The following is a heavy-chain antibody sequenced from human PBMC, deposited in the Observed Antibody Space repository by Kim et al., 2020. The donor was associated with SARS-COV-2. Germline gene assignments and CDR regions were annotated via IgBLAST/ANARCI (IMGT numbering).Heavy chain of an antibody. CDR2: IGIAGET. V-gene: IGHV3-13*04. CDR1: GFTFGGHD. Sequence: GGSLRLSCAASGFTFGGHDMHWVRQGSGKGLEWVSAIGIAGETFYSGSVKGRVIISRENGRNSLLLQMDSLKVGDTAVYYCARGIHHGLGVDVWGQGTTVTVSS. D-gene: IGHD5-18*01. J-gene: IGHJ6*02. CDR3: ARGIHHGLGVDV.